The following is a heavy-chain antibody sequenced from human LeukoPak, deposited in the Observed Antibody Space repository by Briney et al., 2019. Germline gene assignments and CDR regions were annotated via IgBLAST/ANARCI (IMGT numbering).Heavy chain of an antibody. D-gene: IGHD1-1*01. CDR3: AKLERRFYYFDY. CDR1: GFTFSCYA. CDR2: ISGSGGST. Sequence: GSLRLSCAASGFTFSCYAMSWVRQAPGKGLEWVSAISGSGGSTYYADSVKGRFTISRDNSKNTLYLQMNSLRAEDTAVYYCAKLERRFYYFDYWGQGTLVTVSS. V-gene: IGHV3-23*01. J-gene: IGHJ4*02.